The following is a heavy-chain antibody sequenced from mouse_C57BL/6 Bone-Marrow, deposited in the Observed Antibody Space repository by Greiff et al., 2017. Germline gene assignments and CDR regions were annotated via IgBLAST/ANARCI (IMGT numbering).Heavy chain of an antibody. V-gene: IGHV14-4*01. CDR3: ATNTTAHHFDY. D-gene: IGHD1-2*01. CDR2: IDPENGDT. Sequence: VPLQQSGAELVRPGASVKLSCTASGFNIKYDYMHWVKQRPEQGLEWIGWIDPENGDTEYASKFQAKATITADTSSNPAYLQLSSLTTEKTAVYYCATNTTAHHFDYWGQGTTLRISS. J-gene: IGHJ2*01. CDR1: GFNIKYDY.